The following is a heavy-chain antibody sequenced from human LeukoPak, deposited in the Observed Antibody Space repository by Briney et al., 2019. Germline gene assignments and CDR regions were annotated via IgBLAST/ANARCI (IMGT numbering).Heavy chain of an antibody. J-gene: IGHJ4*02. CDR3: AKHVDIVGTPFDY. Sequence: GGSLRLSCAASGFTFSNYAMSWVRQAPGKGLEWVSAISGSGGSTFYADSVEGRFTISRDNSKNTLYLQMSSLRAEDTAVYYCAKHVDIVGTPFDYWGQGTLVTVSS. D-gene: IGHD5-12*01. CDR2: ISGSGGST. V-gene: IGHV3-23*01. CDR1: GFTFSNYA.